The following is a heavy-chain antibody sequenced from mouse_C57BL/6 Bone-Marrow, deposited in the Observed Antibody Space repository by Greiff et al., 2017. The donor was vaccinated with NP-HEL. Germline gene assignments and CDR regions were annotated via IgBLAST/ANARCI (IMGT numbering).Heavy chain of an antibody. CDR2: INPGSGGT. CDR3: ARNRITTVVADFDY. V-gene: IGHV1-54*01. CDR1: GYAFTNYL. Sequence: QVQLKQSGAELVRPGTSVKVSCKASGYAFTNYLIEWVKQRPGQGLEWIGVINPGSGGTNYNEKFKGKATLTADKSSSTAYMQLSSLTSEDSAVYFCARNRITTVVADFDYWGQGTTLTVSS. D-gene: IGHD1-1*01. J-gene: IGHJ2*01.